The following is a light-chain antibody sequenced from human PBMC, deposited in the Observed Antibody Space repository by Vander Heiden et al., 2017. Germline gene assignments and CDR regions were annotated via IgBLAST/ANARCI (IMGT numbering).Light chain of an antibody. CDR2: AAS. V-gene: IGKV1-39*01. J-gene: IGKJ4*01. CDR1: QSISSY. CDR3: QQSNGTPIT. Sequence: DLQLPPSPSSLSASVGDRVTIPCRASQSISSYLNWYQQKPGKAPKLLIYAASSLKSGVASRFSGSGSGKDFTLTISRLHPEDFANYYCQQSNGTPITFGGGTKVEMK.